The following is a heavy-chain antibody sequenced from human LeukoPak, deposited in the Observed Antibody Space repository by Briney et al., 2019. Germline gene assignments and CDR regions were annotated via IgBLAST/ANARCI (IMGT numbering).Heavy chain of an antibody. CDR1: GYTFTGYY. J-gene: IGHJ3*02. CDR2: INPNSGGT. V-gene: IGHV1-2*02. Sequence: ASVKVSCKASGYTFTGYYMHWVRQAPGQGLEWMGWINPNSGGTNYAQKFQGRVTMTRDTSISTAYMELSRLRSDDTAVYYCARAPRRVVVPAASGGCAFDIWGQGTMVTVSS. D-gene: IGHD2-2*01. CDR3: ARAPRRVVVPAASGGCAFDI.